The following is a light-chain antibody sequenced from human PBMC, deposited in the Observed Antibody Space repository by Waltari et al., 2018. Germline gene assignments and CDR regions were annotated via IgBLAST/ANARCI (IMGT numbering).Light chain of an antibody. CDR3: QSYDISLNGWV. Sequence: QSVLTQPPSVSGAPGQRVTISCPGNRSNIGPGYEVHWYQQFPGTAPRLLIFDNRNRPSGVPDRFSGSKSGTSASLAITGLQAEDEADYYCQSYDISLNGWVFGGGTKLTVL. J-gene: IGLJ3*02. V-gene: IGLV1-40*01. CDR2: DNR. CDR1: RSNIGPGYE.